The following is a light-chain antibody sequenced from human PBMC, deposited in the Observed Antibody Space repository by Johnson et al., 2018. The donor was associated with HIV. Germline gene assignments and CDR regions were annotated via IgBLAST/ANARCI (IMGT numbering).Light chain of an antibody. V-gene: IGLV1-51*02. J-gene: IGLJ1*01. CDR2: ENN. CDR3: GTWDSILSVYV. Sequence: QSVLTQPPSVSAAPGQKVTISCSGSSSNIGKNYVSWYQQLPGTAPKVLIYENNKRPSGIPDRFSGSKSGASATLGITGLQTGDEADYYCGTWDSILSVYVFGTGTKVTVL. CDR1: SSNIGKNY.